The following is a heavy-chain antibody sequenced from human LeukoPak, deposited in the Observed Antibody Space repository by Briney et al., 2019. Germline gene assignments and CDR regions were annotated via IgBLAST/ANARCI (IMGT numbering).Heavy chain of an antibody. CDR3: AKRYSSGWYYFDY. V-gene: IGHV3-23*01. CDR1: GFTFSSYA. J-gene: IGHJ4*02. Sequence: GGSLRLSCAASGFTFSSYAMSWVRQAPGKGLGWVSAISGSGGSTYYADSVKGRFTISRDNSKNTLYLQMNSLRAEDTAVYYCAKRYSSGWYYFDYWGQGTLVTVSS. D-gene: IGHD6-19*01. CDR2: ISGSGGST.